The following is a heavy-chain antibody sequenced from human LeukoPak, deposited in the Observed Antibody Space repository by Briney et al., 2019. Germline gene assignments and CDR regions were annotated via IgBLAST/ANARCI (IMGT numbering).Heavy chain of an antibody. D-gene: IGHD5-18*01. Sequence: GGSLRLSCAASGFTFSSYWMHWVRQAPGKGLVWVSRINSDGSSTSYADSVKGRFTISRDNAKDTLYLQMNSLRAEDTAVYYCARPGGYSYGYGGPVIDYWGQGTLVTVSS. CDR2: INSDGSST. J-gene: IGHJ4*02. CDR1: GFTFSSYW. CDR3: ARPGGYSYGYGGPVIDY. V-gene: IGHV3-74*01.